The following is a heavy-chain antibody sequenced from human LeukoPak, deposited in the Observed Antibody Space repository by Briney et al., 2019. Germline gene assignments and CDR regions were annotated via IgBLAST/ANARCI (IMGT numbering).Heavy chain of an antibody. CDR2: IYYSGST. D-gene: IGHD6-13*01. J-gene: IGHJ3*02. V-gene: IGHV4-59*01. CDR1: GGSIRSYY. Sequence: SETLSLTCTVSGGSIRSYYWSWIRQPPGKGLEWIEYIYYSGSTNYNPSLKSRVTISVDTSKNQFSLKLSSVTAADTAVYYCARDDDYSSSWYNAFDIWGQGTMVTVSS. CDR3: ARDDDYSSSWYNAFDI.